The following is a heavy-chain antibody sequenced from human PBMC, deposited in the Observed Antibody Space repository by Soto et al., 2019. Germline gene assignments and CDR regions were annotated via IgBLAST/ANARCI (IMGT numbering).Heavy chain of an antibody. D-gene: IGHD6-13*01. CDR3: AKLVAHAFDI. CDR1: GGTFSSYA. Sequence: SVKVSCKASGGTFSSYAISWVRQAPGQGLEWMGGIIPIFGTANYAQKFQGRVTITADESTSTVYMELSSLRSEDTAVYYCAKLVAHAFDIWGQGTMVTVSS. CDR2: IIPIFGTA. V-gene: IGHV1-69*13. J-gene: IGHJ3*02.